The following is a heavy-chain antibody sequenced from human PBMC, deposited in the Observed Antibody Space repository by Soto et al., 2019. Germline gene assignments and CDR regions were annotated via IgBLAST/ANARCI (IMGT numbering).Heavy chain of an antibody. D-gene: IGHD6-19*01. CDR1: GFTFSSYA. CDR3: APGGINSGGMWSPFDY. V-gene: IGHV3-23*01. CDR2: ISGSGGST. J-gene: IGHJ4*02. Sequence: GGSLRLSCAASGFTFSSYAMSWVRQAPGKGLEWVSAISGSGGSTYYADSVKGRFTISRDNSKNTLYLQMNSLRAEDTAVYYNAPGGINSGGMWSPFDYWGQGTLVTVSS.